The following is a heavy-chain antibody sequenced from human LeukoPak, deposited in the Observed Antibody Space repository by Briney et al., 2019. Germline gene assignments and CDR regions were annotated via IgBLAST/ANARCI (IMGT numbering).Heavy chain of an antibody. CDR2: INHSGST. D-gene: IGHD4-17*01. V-gene: IGHV4-34*01. CDR1: GGSFSGYY. Sequence: SETLSLTCAVYGGSFSGYYWSWIRQPPGKGLEWIGEINHSGSTNYNPSLKSRVTISVDTSKNQVSLKLSSVTAADTAVYYCARGRVIYGMDVWGRGTLVTVSS. J-gene: IGHJ2*01. CDR3: ARGRVIYGMDV.